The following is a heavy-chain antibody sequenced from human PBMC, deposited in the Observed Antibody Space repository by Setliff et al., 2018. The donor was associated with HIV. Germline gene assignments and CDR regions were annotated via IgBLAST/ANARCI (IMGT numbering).Heavy chain of an antibody. V-gene: IGHV4-39*01. CDR3: ARLGDSGYDFRGYFDY. CDR2: VYYSGGT. CDR1: GGSVSDTSYY. J-gene: IGHJ4*02. Sequence: ETLSLTCPVSGGSVSDTSYYWGWIRQPPGKGLEWLANVYYSGGTYYNPSLNSRVTISVDTSRNQFSLKLTSVTAADTALYFCARLGDSGYDFRGYFDYWGQGKLVTVSS. D-gene: IGHD5-12*01.